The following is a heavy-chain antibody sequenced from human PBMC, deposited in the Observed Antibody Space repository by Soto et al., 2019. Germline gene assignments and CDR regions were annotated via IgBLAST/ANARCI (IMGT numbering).Heavy chain of an antibody. CDR3: AQYTRTQHLGES. CDR2: ISSRGDYK. D-gene: IGHD1-26*01. CDR1: GFTFGSYA. J-gene: IGHJ4*01. V-gene: IGHV3-23*01. Sequence: GESLKISCVASGFTFGSYAMGWVRQAPGKGLEWVSGISSRGDYKFYIGSVRGRFTISRDNSNGLLYLQMTDLRADDTAIYYCAQYTRTQHLGESWGQGTLVTVSS.